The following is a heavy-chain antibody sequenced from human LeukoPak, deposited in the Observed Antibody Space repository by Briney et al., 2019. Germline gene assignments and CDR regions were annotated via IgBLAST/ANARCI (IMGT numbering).Heavy chain of an antibody. Sequence: ASVKVSCKGSGYTFTSYYMHWVRQAPGQGLEWMGIINPSGGSTSYAQKFQGRVTMTRDTSTSTVYMELSSLRSEDTAVYYCARGQYCGGDCYPPDYWGQGTLVTVSS. D-gene: IGHD2-21*02. V-gene: IGHV1-46*01. CDR1: GYTFTSYY. J-gene: IGHJ4*02. CDR3: ARGQYCGGDCYPPDY. CDR2: INPSGGST.